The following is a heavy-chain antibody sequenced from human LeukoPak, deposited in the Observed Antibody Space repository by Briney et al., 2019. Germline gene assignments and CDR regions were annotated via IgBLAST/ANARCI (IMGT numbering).Heavy chain of an antibody. CDR1: GFTFSSYG. Sequence: PGGSLRLSCAASGFTFSSYGMHWVRQAPGKGLEWVAVISYDGSNKYYADSVKGRFTISRDNSKNTLYLQMNSLRAEDTAVYYCARFTPRWDAFDIWGQGTMVTVSS. CDR3: ARFTPRWDAFDI. CDR2: ISYDGSNK. D-gene: IGHD4-23*01. J-gene: IGHJ3*02. V-gene: IGHV3-30*19.